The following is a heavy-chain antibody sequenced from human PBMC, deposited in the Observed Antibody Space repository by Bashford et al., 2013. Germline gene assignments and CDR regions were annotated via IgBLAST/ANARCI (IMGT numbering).Heavy chain of an antibody. CDR2: MNQDGSRE. Sequence: GGSLRLSCAASGFTFSTYGMHWVRRAPGKGLEWVANMNQDGSRENYSDSVKGRFTISRDNAKSSLDLRMNNLRVEDTAVYYCARGPHYGDWTDYLTHWGRGSLVTVSS. CDR1: GFTFSTYG. CDR3: ARGPHYGDWTDYLTH. D-gene: IGHD4-17*01. J-gene: IGHJ4*01. V-gene: IGHV3-7*01.